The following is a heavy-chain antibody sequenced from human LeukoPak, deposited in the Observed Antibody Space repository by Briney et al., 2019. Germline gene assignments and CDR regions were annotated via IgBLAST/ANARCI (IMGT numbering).Heavy chain of an antibody. CDR3: ARDSGYTAMVPNDAFDI. J-gene: IGHJ3*02. CDR1: GFTFGSYS. D-gene: IGHD5-18*01. CDR2: ISSTSKYI. Sequence: GGSLRLSCAASGFTFGSYSMNWVRQFPGKGLQWVSSISSTSKYIYYADSVKGRFTISRDNAKNSLYLQMNSLRAEDTAVYYCARDSGYTAMVPNDAFDIWGQGTMVTVSS. V-gene: IGHV3-21*01.